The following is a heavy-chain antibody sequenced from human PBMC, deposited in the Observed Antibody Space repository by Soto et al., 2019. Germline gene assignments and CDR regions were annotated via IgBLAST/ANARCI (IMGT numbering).Heavy chain of an antibody. CDR1: GYNSTSYG. CDR2: INTYNGNT. J-gene: IGHJ4*02. CDR3: ARDYSYGIFGY. Sequence: QVQLVQSGAEVKKPGASVKVSCKASGYNSTSYGISWVRQAPGQGLEWMGWINTYNGNTNSAQKFQGRVTMTTDTSTSIAYMELRSLRSDDTAVYYCARDYSYGIFGYWGQGTLVTVSS. V-gene: IGHV1-18*01. D-gene: IGHD5-18*01.